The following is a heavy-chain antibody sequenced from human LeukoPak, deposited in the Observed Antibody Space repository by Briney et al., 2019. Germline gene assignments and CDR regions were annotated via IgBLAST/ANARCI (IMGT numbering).Heavy chain of an antibody. Sequence: GASLQISCKGSGSIFTSYWIGWVRQLPRKGLEWMGIIYPGDSDTRYSPSFQGQVTISADKSISTAYLQWSSLKASDTAMYYCARRGYTYLDSWGQGTLVTVSS. D-gene: IGHD5-18*01. CDR1: GSIFTSYW. CDR3: ARRGYTYLDS. J-gene: IGHJ4*02. CDR2: IYPGDSDT. V-gene: IGHV5-51*01.